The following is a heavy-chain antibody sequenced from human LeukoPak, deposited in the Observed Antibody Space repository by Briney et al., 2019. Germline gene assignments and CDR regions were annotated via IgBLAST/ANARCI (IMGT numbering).Heavy chain of an antibody. V-gene: IGHV4-39*01. D-gene: IGHD1-7*01. CDR2: IYYTKNT. CDR1: GGSISSSSAY. CDR3: ARLPQYNWNYDY. J-gene: IGHJ4*02. Sequence: KPSETLSLTCTVSGGSISSSSAYWGWIRQPPGKGLEWIGSIYYTKNTYYNPSLESRVTISADTSKNQFSLTLGSVTAADTAVYYCARLPQYNWNYDYWGQGTLVTVSS.